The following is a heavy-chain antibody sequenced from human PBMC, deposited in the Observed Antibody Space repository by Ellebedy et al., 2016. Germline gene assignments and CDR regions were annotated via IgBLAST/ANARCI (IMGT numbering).Heavy chain of an antibody. J-gene: IGHJ4*02. CDR3: ARDPYYDFWSGYPPFDY. D-gene: IGHD3-3*01. Sequence: GGSLRLXXAASGFTFSSYSMNWVRQAPGKGLEWVSYISSSSSTIYYADSVKGRFTISRDNAKNSLYLQMNSLRAEDTAVYYCARDPYYDFWSGYPPFDYWGQGTLVTVSS. CDR2: ISSSSSTI. CDR1: GFTFSSYS. V-gene: IGHV3-48*04.